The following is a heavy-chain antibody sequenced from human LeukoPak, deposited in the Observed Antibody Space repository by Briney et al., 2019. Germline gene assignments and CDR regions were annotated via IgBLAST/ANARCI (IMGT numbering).Heavy chain of an antibody. CDR3: ARKGTGTTVDY. J-gene: IGHJ4*02. Sequence: ASVKVSCKASGYSFTAYYVHWVRQAPGQGLEWMGWISPNSGATSYAQRFQGRVTMTRDTSISTAYMELRSLRSDDTAVYYCARKGTGTTVDYWGQGTLVTVSS. D-gene: IGHD1-1*01. V-gene: IGHV1-2*02. CDR2: ISPNSGAT. CDR1: GYSFTAYY.